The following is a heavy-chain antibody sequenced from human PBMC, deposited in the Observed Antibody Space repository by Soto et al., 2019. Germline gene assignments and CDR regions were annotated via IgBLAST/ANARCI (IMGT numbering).Heavy chain of an antibody. CDR1: GYTFTGYF. D-gene: IGHD1-26*01. CDR2: INPNSGAT. V-gene: IGHV1-2*06. CDR3: AKLPPTPDWFDP. Sequence: QVQLVQSGAEVKKPGTSVKVSCKASGYTFTGYFIHWLRHAPGQGLEWMGRINPNSGATNYARKFHDRVTMTRDTSINTAYMERSSLRSDDTAIYYWAKLPPTPDWFDPWGQGTLFTVSS. J-gene: IGHJ5*02.